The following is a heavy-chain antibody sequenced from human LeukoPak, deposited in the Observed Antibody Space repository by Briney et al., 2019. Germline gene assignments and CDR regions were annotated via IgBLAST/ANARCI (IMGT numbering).Heavy chain of an antibody. D-gene: IGHD1-26*01. Sequence: GASVKVSCKASGYTFTSYDINWVRQATRQGLEWMGWMNPNSGNTGYAQKFQGRVTMTRNTSISTAYMELSSLRSEDTAVYYCARGLGRPRTPREFDYWGQGTLVTVSS. CDR3: ARGLGRPRTPREFDY. J-gene: IGHJ4*02. CDR2: MNPNSGNT. CDR1: GYTFTSYD. V-gene: IGHV1-8*01.